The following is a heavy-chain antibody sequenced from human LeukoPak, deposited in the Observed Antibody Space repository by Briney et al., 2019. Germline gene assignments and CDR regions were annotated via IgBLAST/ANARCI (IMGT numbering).Heavy chain of an antibody. CDR1: GFTFSSYG. CDR3: AKVAAAILDY. V-gene: IGHV3-30*18. J-gene: IGHJ4*02. CDR2: ISYDGSNK. Sequence: GGSLRLSCAASGFTFSSYGMPWVRQAPGKGLEWVAVISYDGSNKYYADSVKGRFTISRDNSKNTLYLQMNSLRAEDTAVYYCAKVAAAILDYWGQGTLVTVSS. D-gene: IGHD6-13*01.